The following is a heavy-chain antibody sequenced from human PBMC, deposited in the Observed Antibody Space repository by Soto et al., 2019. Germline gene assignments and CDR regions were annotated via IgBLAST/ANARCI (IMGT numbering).Heavy chain of an antibody. J-gene: IGHJ3*02. V-gene: IGHV3-9*01. CDR1: GFTFDDYA. D-gene: IGHD2-15*01. CDR2: ISWNSGSI. CDR3: AKDMWGYCSGGSCPDAFDI. Sequence: GGSLRLSCAASGFTFDDYAMHWVRQAPGKGLEWVSGISWNSGSIGYADSVKGRFTISRDNAKNSLYLQMNSLRAEDTALYYCAKDMWGYCSGGSCPDAFDIWGQGTMVTVSS.